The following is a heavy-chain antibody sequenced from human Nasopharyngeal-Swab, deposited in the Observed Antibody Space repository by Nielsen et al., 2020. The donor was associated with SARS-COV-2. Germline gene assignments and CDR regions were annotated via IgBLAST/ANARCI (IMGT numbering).Heavy chain of an antibody. CDR2: ISSSSSTI. V-gene: IGHV3-48*02. CDR1: GFIFSHCS. D-gene: IGHD3-9*01. J-gene: IGHJ4*02. Sequence: GESLKISCAASGFIFSHCSMTWVRQAPGKGLEWISYISSSSSTIYYAHSVKGRFTISRDNAKNSLYLQMDSLRDEDTAVYFCAKFDSLLLYDYWGQGTLVTVSS. CDR3: AKFDSLLLYDY.